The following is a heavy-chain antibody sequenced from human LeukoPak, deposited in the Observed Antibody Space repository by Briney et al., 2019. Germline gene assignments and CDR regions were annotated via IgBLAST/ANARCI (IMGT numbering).Heavy chain of an antibody. V-gene: IGHV3-21*01. CDR1: GFTFSSYS. CDR2: ISSSSSYI. Sequence: PGGSLRLSCAASGFTFSSYSMNWVRQAPGKGLEWVSSISSSSSYIYYADSVKGRFTISRDNAKNSLYLQMNSLRAEDTAVYYCAKDVRRWLQLRWHAFDIWGQGTMVTVSS. CDR3: AKDVRRWLQLRWHAFDI. D-gene: IGHD5-24*01. J-gene: IGHJ3*02.